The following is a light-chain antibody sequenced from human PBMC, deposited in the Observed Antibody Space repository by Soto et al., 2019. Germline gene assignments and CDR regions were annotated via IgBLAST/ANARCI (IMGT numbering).Light chain of an antibody. CDR1: SSNIGRNT. CDR2: SSD. J-gene: IGLJ3*02. CDR3: AAWDDSLNAWA. Sequence: QSVLTQPPSASGTPGQRVTISCSGSSSNIGRNTVKWYRQLPGTAPKLLIGSSDQRPSGVPDRFSGSQSGTSASLAIRGLQSEDEAEYICAAWDDSLNAWAFGGGTKVTVL. V-gene: IGLV1-44*01.